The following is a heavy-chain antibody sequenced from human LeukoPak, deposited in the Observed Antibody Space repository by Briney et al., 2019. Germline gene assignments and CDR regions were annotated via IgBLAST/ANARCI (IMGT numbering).Heavy chain of an antibody. V-gene: IGHV4-61*01. J-gene: IGHJ4*02. D-gene: IGHD1-26*01. CDR2: IYYSGST. CDR3: ARDLGGSYAHYFDY. CDR1: GGSVSSRSYY. Sequence: TSETLSLTCTVSGGSVSSRSYYWRWIPQPPGKGLEWIGYIYYSGSTNYNPSLKSRVTISVDTSKNQFSLKLSSVTAADTAVYFCARDLGGSYAHYFDYWGQGTLVTVSS.